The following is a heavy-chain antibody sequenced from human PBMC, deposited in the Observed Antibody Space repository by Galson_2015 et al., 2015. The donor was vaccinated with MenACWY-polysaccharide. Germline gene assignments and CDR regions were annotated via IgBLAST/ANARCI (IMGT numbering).Heavy chain of an antibody. V-gene: IGHV1-18*01. Sequence: SVKVSGKASGYTFTNHFITWGRQAPGQGLEWMGWISGNDGDTDYAQKFQGRVTMTTDTSTSTVYMDLRSLKSDDTAIYYCASSSSNYDYYSDLRGRGTLVTVSS. CDR3: ASSSSNYDYYSDL. CDR1: GYTFTNHF. D-gene: IGHD4-11*01. CDR2: ISGNDGDT. J-gene: IGHJ2*01.